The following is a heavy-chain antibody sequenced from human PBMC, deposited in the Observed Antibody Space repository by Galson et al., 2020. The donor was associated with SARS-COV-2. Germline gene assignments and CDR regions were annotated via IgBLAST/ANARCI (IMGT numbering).Heavy chain of an antibody. Sequence: SVKVSCKSSVCTFSSYAISWVRQAPGQGLEWMGGIIPILCIANYAQKFQGRVTITADKSTSTAYMELSSLSSEDTAVYYCARSGWYRRDNCSYCGIDGCGEGTTVTVSS. J-gene: IGHJ6*04. CDR1: VCTFSSYA. CDR3: ARSGWYRRDNCSYCGIDG. V-gene: IGHV1-69*10. D-gene: IGHD6-19*01. CDR2: IIPILCIA.